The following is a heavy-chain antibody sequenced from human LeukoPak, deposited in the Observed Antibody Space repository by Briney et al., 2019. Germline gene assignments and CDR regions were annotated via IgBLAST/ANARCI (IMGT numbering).Heavy chain of an antibody. Sequence: SETLSLTCTVSGGSISSSSYYWGWIRQPPGKGLEWIGSIYYRGSTYYNPSLKSRVTISVDTSKNQFSLKLSSVTAADTAVYYCGWAADTAMVVNYYYGMDVWGQGTTVTVSS. CDR3: GWAADTAMVVNYYYGMDV. J-gene: IGHJ6*02. V-gene: IGHV4-39*07. CDR2: IYYRGST. D-gene: IGHD5-18*01. CDR1: GGSISSSSYY.